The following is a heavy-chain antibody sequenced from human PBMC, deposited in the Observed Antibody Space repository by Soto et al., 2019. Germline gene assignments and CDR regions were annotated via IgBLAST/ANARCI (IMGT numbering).Heavy chain of an antibody. CDR3: ARARLRAVYAFDI. J-gene: IGHJ3*02. CDR2: IYYSGST. D-gene: IGHD5-12*01. Sequence: SETLSLTCTVSGGSVSSGAYYWTWIRQRPGKGLEWIGYIYYSGSTYYSPSLKSRLSISLDTSKNQFSLRLSSVTAADTAMYYCARARLRAVYAFDIWGQGTMVTV. CDR1: GGSVSSGAYY. V-gene: IGHV4-31*03.